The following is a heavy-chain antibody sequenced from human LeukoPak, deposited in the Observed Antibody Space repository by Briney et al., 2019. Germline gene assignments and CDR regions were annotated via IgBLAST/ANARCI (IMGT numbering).Heavy chain of an antibody. CDR2: INHSGST. CDR3: ARGGRGYDFWSGYYLPDY. V-gene: IGHV4-34*01. J-gene: IGHJ4*02. Sequence: SETLSLTCAVYGGSFSGYYWSWIRQPPGKGLDWIGEINHSGSTNYNPSLKSRVTISVDTSKNQFSLKLSSVTAADTAVYYCARGGRGYDFWSGYYLPDYWGQGTLVTVSS. CDR1: GGSFSGYY. D-gene: IGHD3-3*01.